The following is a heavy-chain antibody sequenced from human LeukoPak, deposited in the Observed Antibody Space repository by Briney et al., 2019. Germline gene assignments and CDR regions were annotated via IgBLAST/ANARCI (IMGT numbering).Heavy chain of an antibody. CDR2: VSGSGGTT. CDR1: GFTFISHA. J-gene: IGHJ4*02. Sequence: GGSMRLACAASGFTFISHALSWVRQAPGKGLEWVSSVSGSGGTTYYADSVRGRFTISRDNSKNTLFLQMNSLNNEDTAGYYFARDPSGIRPDFDFWAQDTLVTVSS. CDR3: ARDPSGIRPDFDF. V-gene: IGHV3-23*01. D-gene: IGHD3-10*01.